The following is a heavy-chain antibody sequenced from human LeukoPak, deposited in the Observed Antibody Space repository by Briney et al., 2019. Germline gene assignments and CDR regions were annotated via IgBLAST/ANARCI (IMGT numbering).Heavy chain of an antibody. J-gene: IGHJ4*02. CDR2: INHSGST. V-gene: IGHV4-34*01. D-gene: IGHD3-10*01. CDR3: ARTTYYYGSGSYYIGSSFDY. CDR1: GGSFSGYY. Sequence: ASETLSLTCAVYGGSFSGYYWSWIRQPPGKGLEWIGEINHSGSTNYNPSLKSRVTISVDTSKNQFSLKLSSVTAADTAVYYCARTTYYYGSGSYYIGSSFDYWGQGTPVTVSS.